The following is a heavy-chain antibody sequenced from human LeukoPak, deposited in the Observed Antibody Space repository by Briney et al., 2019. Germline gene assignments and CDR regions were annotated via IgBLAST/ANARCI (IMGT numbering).Heavy chain of an antibody. J-gene: IGHJ4*02. CDR3: AKGTSSWHEFDY. CDR1: GFTFDDYA. D-gene: IGHD6-13*01. Sequence: GGSLRLSCAASGFTFDDYAMHWVRQPPGKGLEWVSLITWDGDNTYYTDSVKGRFTISRDNSDNFLYLQMNSLRAEDTALYYCAKGTSSWHEFDYWGQGTLVTVSS. V-gene: IGHV3-43D*03. CDR2: ITWDGDNT.